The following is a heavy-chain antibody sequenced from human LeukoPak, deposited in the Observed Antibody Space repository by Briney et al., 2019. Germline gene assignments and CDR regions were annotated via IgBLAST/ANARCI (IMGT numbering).Heavy chain of an antibody. CDR3: ARDGSAVVTGLGGY. Sequence: ASVKVSCKASGYTFTGYYMHWVRQAPGQGLEWMGIINPSGGSTSYAQKFQGRVTMTRDMSTSTVYMELSSLRSDDTAVYYCARDGSAVVTGLGGYWGQGTLVTVSS. CDR2: INPSGGST. CDR1: GYTFTGYY. V-gene: IGHV1-46*01. D-gene: IGHD2-21*02. J-gene: IGHJ4*02.